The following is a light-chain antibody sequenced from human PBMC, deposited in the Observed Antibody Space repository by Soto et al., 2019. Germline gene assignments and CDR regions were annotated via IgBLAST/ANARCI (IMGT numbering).Light chain of an antibody. Sequence: EIVMTQAPATLSVSPGGRATLSCRASQSLSTNLAWYQQKLGQAPRLLIYGASIRASGIPARFSGSGSGTAFTLTISSLQSEDFAVYYCQHYNNWWSFGQGTKVDIK. CDR3: QHYNNWWS. J-gene: IGKJ1*01. CDR1: QSLSTN. CDR2: GAS. V-gene: IGKV3-15*01.